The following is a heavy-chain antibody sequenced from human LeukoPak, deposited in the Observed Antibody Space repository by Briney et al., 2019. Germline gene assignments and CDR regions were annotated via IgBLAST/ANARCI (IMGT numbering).Heavy chain of an antibody. D-gene: IGHD7-27*01. J-gene: IGHJ3*02. CDR1: GGSISNCY. CDR3: ARTSWGYAFDI. V-gene: IGHV4-59*01. Sequence: PSETLSLTCTVSGGSISNCYWSWIRQPPGKGLEWIGYIYYTGSTNYTPSLKSRVTISLDTSKNHFSLKLSSVTAADTAMYYCARTSWGYAFDIWGRGPMVTVSS. CDR2: IYYTGST.